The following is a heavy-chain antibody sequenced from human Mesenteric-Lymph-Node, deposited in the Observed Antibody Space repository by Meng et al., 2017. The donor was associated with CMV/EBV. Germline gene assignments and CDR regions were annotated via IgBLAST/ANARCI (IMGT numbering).Heavy chain of an antibody. V-gene: IGHV1-69*10. CDR1: GGTFSSYA. CDR3: ARDLKGSRGDFDP. J-gene: IGHJ5*02. D-gene: IGHD3-10*01. CDR2: IIPILGIA. Sequence: SVKVSCKASGGTFSSYANSWVRQAPGQGLEWMGGIIPILGIANYAQKFQGRVTITADKSTSTAYMELSSLRSEDTAVYYCARDLKGSRGDFDPWGQGTLVTVSS.